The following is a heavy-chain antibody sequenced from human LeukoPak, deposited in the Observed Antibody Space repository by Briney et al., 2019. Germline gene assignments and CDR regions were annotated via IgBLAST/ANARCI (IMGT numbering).Heavy chain of an antibody. CDR2: INPNSGGT. D-gene: IGHD5-24*01. V-gene: IGHV1-2*06. CDR1: GYTFTGYY. CDR3: AREGRAKMATISLRRYFDY. Sequence: ASVKVSCKASGYTFTGYYMHWVRQAPGQRIESMGRINPNSGGTNYAQKFQGRVTMTRDTSISTAYMELSRLRSDDTAVYYCAREGRAKMATISLRRYFDYWGQGTLVTVSS. J-gene: IGHJ4*02.